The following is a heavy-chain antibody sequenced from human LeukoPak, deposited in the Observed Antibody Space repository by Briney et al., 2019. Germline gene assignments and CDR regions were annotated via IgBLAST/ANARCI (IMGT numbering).Heavy chain of an antibody. CDR1: GFIFSSYW. V-gene: IGHV3-7*01. J-gene: IGHJ6*02. Sequence: GGSLRLSCAASGFIFSSYWMSWVRQAPGKGLEWVANIKQDGSEKYYVDSVKGRFTISRDNAKNSLYLQMNSLRAEDTAVYYCARDSIAVAGFAYYYYYGMDVWGQGTTVTVSS. D-gene: IGHD6-19*01. CDR3: ARDSIAVAGFAYYYYYGMDV. CDR2: IKQDGSEK.